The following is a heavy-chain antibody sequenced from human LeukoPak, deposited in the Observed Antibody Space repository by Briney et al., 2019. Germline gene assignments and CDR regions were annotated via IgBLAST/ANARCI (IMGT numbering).Heavy chain of an antibody. V-gene: IGHV5-10-1*01. J-gene: IGHJ4*02. D-gene: IGHD5-24*01. Sequence: PGALLKISCKSSGSSITSYWSSWVRQLPGKGLEWMRRIHPSDSYTNYSPFFQGHATISDDKSISTAYLQWSSLKASDTAMYYCAREGGSRDGYNSDYWGQGTLVTVSS. CDR2: IHPSDSYT. CDR1: GSSITSYW. CDR3: AREGGSRDGYNSDY.